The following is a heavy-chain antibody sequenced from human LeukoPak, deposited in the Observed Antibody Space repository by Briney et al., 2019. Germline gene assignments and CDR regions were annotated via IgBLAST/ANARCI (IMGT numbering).Heavy chain of an antibody. CDR3: AKSTTGIRLRGWFDP. CDR2: ISGSGGST. CDR1: GFTFSSYA. J-gene: IGHJ5*02. V-gene: IGHV3-23*01. D-gene: IGHD1-1*01. Sequence: GGSLRLSCAASGFTFSSYAVSWVRQAPGKGLEWVSAISGSGGSTYYADSVKGRFTISRDNSKNTLYLQMNSLRAEDTAVYYCAKSTTGIRLRGWFDPWGQGTLVTVSS.